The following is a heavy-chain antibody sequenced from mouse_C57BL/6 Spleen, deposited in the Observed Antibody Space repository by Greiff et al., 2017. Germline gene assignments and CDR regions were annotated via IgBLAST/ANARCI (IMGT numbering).Heavy chain of an antibody. J-gene: IGHJ3*01. CDR1: GFNITDYY. D-gene: IGHD2-12*01. V-gene: IGHV14-1*01. Sequence: VQLQQSGAELVRPGASVKLSCTASGFNITDYYMHWVKQRPEQGLEWIGRIDPEDGDTEYAPKFQGKATMTADTASNTAYLQLSSLTSEDTAVYYCTTTDSLRFAYWGQGTLVTVSA. CDR2: IDPEDGDT. CDR3: TTTDSLRFAY.